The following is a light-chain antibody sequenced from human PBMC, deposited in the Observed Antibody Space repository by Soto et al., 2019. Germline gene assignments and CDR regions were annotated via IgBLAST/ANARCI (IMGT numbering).Light chain of an antibody. CDR3: SSYTSSSSPDV. V-gene: IGLV2-14*01. J-gene: IGLJ1*01. CDR2: EVT. CDR1: SSDVGGYNY. Sequence: QSVLTQPASVSGSPGQSITISCTGTSSDVGGYNYVSWYQHHPGKAPKLMIYEVTNRPSGVSNRFSGSKSGNTASLTISGLQAEDEADYYCSSYTSSSSPDVFGTGTKVTVL.